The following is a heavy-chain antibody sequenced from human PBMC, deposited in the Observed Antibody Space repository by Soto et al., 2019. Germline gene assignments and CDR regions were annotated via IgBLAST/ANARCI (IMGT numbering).Heavy chain of an antibody. CDR3: ARLPTGYPNWFDP. CDR1: GASISTNHHN. J-gene: IGHJ5*02. D-gene: IGHD3-9*01. V-gene: IGHV4-39*01. Sequence: SETLSLTCTVSGASISTNHHNWAWVRQPPGKGLEWMGNIHYRGDTYFNPSLGSRLSMSVDTSKNQFSLKLTSVTAADTAVYYCARLPTGYPNWFDPWGQGTLVTVS. CDR2: IHYRGDT.